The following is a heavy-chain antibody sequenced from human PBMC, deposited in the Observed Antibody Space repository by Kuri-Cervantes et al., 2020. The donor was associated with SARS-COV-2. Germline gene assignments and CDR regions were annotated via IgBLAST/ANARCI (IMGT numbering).Heavy chain of an antibody. Sequence: SLRLSCAASGFTFDDYAMHWVRQAPGKGLEWVSGISWNSGSIGYADSVKGRFTVSRDNAKKSLFLQMNSLRADDTAVYYCARASFDFWSGYYTGYYPDFWGQGALVTVSS. V-gene: IGHV3-9*01. CDR3: ARASFDFWSGYYTGYYPDF. CDR1: GFTFDDYA. CDR2: ISWNSGSI. D-gene: IGHD3-3*01. J-gene: IGHJ4*02.